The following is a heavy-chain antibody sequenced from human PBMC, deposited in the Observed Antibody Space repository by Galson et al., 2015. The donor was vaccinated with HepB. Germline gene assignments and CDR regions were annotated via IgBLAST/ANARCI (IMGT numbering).Heavy chain of an antibody. J-gene: IGHJ4*02. V-gene: IGHV6-1*01. CDR2: TYYRSKWYN. Sequence: CAISGDSVSSNSAAWNWIRQSPSRGLEWLGRTYYRSKWYNDYAVSVKSRITINPDTSKNQFSLKLSSVTAADTAVYYCARGRTSGYYDFWSGYDYWGQGTLVTVSS. D-gene: IGHD3-3*01. CDR1: GDSVSSNSAA. CDR3: ARGRTSGYYDFWSGYDY.